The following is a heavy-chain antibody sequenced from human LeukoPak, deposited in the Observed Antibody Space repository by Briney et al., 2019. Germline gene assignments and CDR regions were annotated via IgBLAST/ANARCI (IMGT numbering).Heavy chain of an antibody. J-gene: IGHJ4*02. CDR1: GGSISRSYW. CDR2: IYHSGSS. CDR3: ARRVQWLGYFDY. D-gene: IGHD6-19*01. V-gene: IGHV4-4*02. Sequence: PSGTLSLTCAVSGGSISRSYWWSWVRQSPGKGLEWIGEIYHSGSSNYNPSLKSRVTISVDMSKNQFSLKLSSVTAADTAVYYCARRVQWLGYFDYWGQGTLVTVSS.